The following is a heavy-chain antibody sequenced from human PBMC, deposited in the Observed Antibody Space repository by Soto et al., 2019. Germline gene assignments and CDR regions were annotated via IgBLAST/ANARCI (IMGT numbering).Heavy chain of an antibody. CDR2: ITTSGGSR. D-gene: IGHD2-2*01. CDR3: ARSITSGDV. CDR1: GVSVGSYI. Sequence: PVEALKISCAASGVSVGSYIMNWVRHAPWNGLEWVSSITTSGGSRYYADSVRGRCTISRDNAKNSLYLEMNSLRADDTAVYYCARSITSGDVWGQGTTVTVSS. J-gene: IGHJ6*02. V-gene: IGHV3-21*01.